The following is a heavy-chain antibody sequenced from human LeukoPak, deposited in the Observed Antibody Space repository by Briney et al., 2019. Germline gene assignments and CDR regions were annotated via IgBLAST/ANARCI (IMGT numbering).Heavy chain of an antibody. D-gene: IGHD2-15*01. CDR2: INHSGST. V-gene: IGHV4-34*01. CDR3: ARGMALAAAFDY. CDR1: GGSFSGYY. J-gene: IGHJ4*02. Sequence: PSETLSLTCVVYGGSFSGYYWNWIRQPPGKGLEWIGEINHSGSTNYNPSLKSRVTISVDTSKNQLSLEVSSVTAADTAVYYCARGMALAAAFDYWGQGTLVTVSS.